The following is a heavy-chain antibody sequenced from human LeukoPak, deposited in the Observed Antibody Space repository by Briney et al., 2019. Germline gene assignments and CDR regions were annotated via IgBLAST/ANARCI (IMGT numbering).Heavy chain of an antibody. D-gene: IGHD1-26*01. J-gene: IGHJ4*02. CDR3: ARTVPYSGSHGSSFDY. CDR2: IWYDGSNK. V-gene: IGHV3-33*01. CDR1: GFTFSSYG. Sequence: GGSLRLSCAASGFTFSSYGMHWVRQAPGKGLEWVAVIWYDGSNKYFADSVKGRFTISSDNSKNTLYLRMNSPRAEDTAVYYCARTVPYSGSHGSSFDYWGQGTLVTVSS.